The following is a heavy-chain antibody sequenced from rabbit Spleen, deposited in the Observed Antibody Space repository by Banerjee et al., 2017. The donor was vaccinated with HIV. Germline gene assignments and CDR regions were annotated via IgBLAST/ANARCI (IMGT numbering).Heavy chain of an antibody. V-gene: IGHV1S45*01. CDR3: ARGGDNNNYRVYGMDL. CDR1: GLDFSSIYW. J-gene: IGHJ6*01. CDR2: IYTGTSGTT. D-gene: IGHD2-1*01. Sequence: QEQLEESGGDLVKPEGSLTLTCKASGLDFSSIYWICWVRQAPGKGLEWIACIYTGTSGTTAYASWAKGRFTISKTSSTTVTLQMTSLTAADTATYFCARGGDNNNYRVYGMDLWGPGTLVTVS.